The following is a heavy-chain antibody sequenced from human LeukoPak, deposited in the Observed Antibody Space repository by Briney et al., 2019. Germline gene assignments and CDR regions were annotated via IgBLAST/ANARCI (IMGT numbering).Heavy chain of an antibody. D-gene: IGHD2-2*01. CDR3: ARGDRVVPAAMSFDY. CDR1: GGSISSYY. CDR2: IYTSGST. V-gene: IGHV4-4*07. Sequence: SETLSLTCTVSGGSISSYYWSWIRQPAGKGLEWIGRIYTSGSTNYNPSLKSRVTMSVDTSKNQFSLKLSSVTAADTAVYYCARGDRVVPAAMSFDYWGQGTLVTVSS. J-gene: IGHJ4*02.